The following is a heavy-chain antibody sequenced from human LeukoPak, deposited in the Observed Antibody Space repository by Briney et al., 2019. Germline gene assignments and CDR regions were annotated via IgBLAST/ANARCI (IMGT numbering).Heavy chain of an antibody. J-gene: IGHJ4*02. CDR3: AKEYYDFWSGYPHDY. V-gene: IGHV3-23*01. D-gene: IGHD3-3*01. CDR2: ISGSGGST. CDR1: GFSFSSYA. Sequence: GGSLRLSCAASGFSFSSYAMSWVRQAPGKGLEWVSAISGSGGSTYYTDSVKGRFTISRDNSKNTLYLQMNSLRAEDTAVYYCAKEYYDFWSGYPHDYWGQGTLVTVSS.